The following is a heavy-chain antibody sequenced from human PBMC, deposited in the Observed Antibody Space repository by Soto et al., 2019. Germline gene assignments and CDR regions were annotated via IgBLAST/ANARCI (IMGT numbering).Heavy chain of an antibody. CDR2: INPNSGGT. J-gene: IGHJ6*02. V-gene: IGHV1-2*04. CDR1: GYTFTGYY. D-gene: IGHD3-16*01. CDR3: ARDGVTARPYYYYGMDV. Sequence: ASVKVSCKASGYTFTGYYMHWVRQAPGQGLEWMGWINPNSGGTNYAQKFQGWITITRDTSISTAYMELSRLTSDDTAVYYCARDGVTARPYYYYGMDVWGQGTTVTVSS.